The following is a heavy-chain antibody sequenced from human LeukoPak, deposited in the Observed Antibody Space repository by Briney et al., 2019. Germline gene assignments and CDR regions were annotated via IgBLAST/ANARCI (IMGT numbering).Heavy chain of an antibody. CDR1: GFTFSSYA. Sequence: GGSLRLSCAASGFTFSSYAMRWVRQAPGGGREWVSAISGSGGSTYYADSVKGRFTISRDNSKNTLYLQMNSLRAEDTAVYYCAKVSGWTFDYWGQGTLVTVSS. V-gene: IGHV3-23*01. D-gene: IGHD6-19*01. CDR3: AKVSGWTFDY. J-gene: IGHJ4*02. CDR2: ISGSGGST.